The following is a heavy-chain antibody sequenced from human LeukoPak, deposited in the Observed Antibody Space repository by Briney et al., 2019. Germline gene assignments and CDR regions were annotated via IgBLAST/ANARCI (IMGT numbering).Heavy chain of an antibody. CDR3: ARDGSGGYYDSSGYFY. J-gene: IGHJ4*02. CDR2: INPNSGGT. V-gene: IGHV1-2*02. Sequence: ASVKVSCKASGYTFTGYYMHWVRQAPGQGLEWMGWINPNSGGTNYAQKFQGRVTMTRDTSISTAYMELSRLRSDDTAVYYCARDGSGGYYDSSGYFYWGQGTLVTVSS. D-gene: IGHD3-22*01. CDR1: GYTFTGYY.